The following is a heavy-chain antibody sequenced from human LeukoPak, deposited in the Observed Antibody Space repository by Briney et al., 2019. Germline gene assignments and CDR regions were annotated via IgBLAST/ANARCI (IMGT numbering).Heavy chain of an antibody. J-gene: IGHJ4*02. CDR2: INNDGSSA. V-gene: IGHV3-74*01. Sequence: PGGSLRLSCAASGFTFNNYWIHWVRQVPGKGLVWVSRINNDGSSASYVDSVKGRFTISRDNSKNTLYPQMNSLRAEDTAVYFCAKGGGDVGATTSFDNWGQGTLVTVSS. CDR3: AKGGGDVGATTSFDN. CDR1: GFTFNNYW. D-gene: IGHD1-26*01.